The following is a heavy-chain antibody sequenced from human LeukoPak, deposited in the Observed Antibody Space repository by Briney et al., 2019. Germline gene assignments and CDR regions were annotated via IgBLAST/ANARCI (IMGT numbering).Heavy chain of an antibody. D-gene: IGHD3-22*01. J-gene: IGHJ4*02. V-gene: IGHV3-21*01. CDR1: GFTFNSYS. CDR2: ISGSNSYI. Sequence: GGSLRLSCAASGFTFNSYSMNWVRQAPGKGLEWVSSISGSNSYIYYADSMKGRFTISRDNAKNSLYLQMNSLRAEDTAVYYCARLYDGSGYHANHFDYWGQGALVTVSS. CDR3: ARLYDGSGYHANHFDY.